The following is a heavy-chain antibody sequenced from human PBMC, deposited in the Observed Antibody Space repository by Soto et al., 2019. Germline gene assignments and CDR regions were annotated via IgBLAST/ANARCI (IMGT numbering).Heavy chain of an antibody. CDR3: AKPEDDILTGYYNSWYYYGMDV. CDR2: ISGSGGST. D-gene: IGHD3-9*01. CDR1: GFTFSSYA. Sequence: GGSLRLSCAASGFTFSSYAMSWVRQAPGKGLEWVSAISGSGGSTYYADSVKGRFTISRDNSKNTLYLQMNSLRAEDTAVYYCAKPEDDILTGYYNSWYYYGMDVWGQGTTVTVSS. V-gene: IGHV3-23*01. J-gene: IGHJ6*02.